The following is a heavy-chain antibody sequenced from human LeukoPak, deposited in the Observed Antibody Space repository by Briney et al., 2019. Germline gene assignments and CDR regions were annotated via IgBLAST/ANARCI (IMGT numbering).Heavy chain of an antibody. CDR2: IKQDGSEK. J-gene: IGHJ4*02. CDR3: GRVSESLVNGGVSWSFDN. D-gene: IGHD2-15*01. Sequence: GGSLRLSCAASGFTFSSYWMSWVRQAPGKGREWVANIKQDGSEKYYVDAVKGRFTINRDNAKNSLYLQMNSLRAEDTAVYYCGRVSESLVNGGVSWSFDNWGQGTLVTVSS. CDR1: GFTFSSYW. V-gene: IGHV3-7*03.